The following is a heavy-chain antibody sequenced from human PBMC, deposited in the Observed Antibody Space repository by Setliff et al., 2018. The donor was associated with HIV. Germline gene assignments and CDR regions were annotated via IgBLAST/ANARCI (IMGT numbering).Heavy chain of an antibody. CDR3: GRTMTYYYLCMDV. CDR2: ITHRGST. CDR1: GGSFSDFY. J-gene: IGHJ6*03. V-gene: IGHV4-34*01. Sequence: SETLSLTCVVYGGSFSDFYWVWVRQPPSKGLEWIGEITHRGSTTYNPTLQSRVAISVYTSRRQFTLKLGSVTAADTAVYYCGRTMTYYYLCMDVWGNGTTVTVSS.